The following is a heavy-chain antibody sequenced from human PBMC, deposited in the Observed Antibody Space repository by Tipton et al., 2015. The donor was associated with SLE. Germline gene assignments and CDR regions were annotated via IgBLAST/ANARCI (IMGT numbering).Heavy chain of an antibody. CDR2: INHSGST. D-gene: IGHD6-6*01. J-gene: IGHJ4*02. CDR3: ARGGSIAARRAFDY. V-gene: IGHV4-34*01. CDR1: GGSISNYY. Sequence: TLSLTCTVSGGSISNYYWSWIRQSPGKGLEWIGEINHSGSTNYNPSLKSRVTISVDTSKNQFSLKLSSVTAADTAVYYCARGGSIAARRAFDYWGQGTLVTVSS.